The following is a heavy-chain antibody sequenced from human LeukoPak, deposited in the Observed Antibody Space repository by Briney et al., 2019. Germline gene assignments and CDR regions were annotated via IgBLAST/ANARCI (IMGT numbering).Heavy chain of an antibody. CDR2: IYSGGST. CDR3: ARQAPGNLFDH. J-gene: IGHJ4*02. V-gene: IGHV3-66*04. Sequence: GSLRLSCAASGFTFSSCAMSWVRQAPGKGLEWVSVIYSGGSTYYADSVKGRFTISRDNSKNTLYLQMNSLRAEDTAVYYCARQAPGNLFDHWGQGTLVTVSS. CDR1: GFTFSSCA.